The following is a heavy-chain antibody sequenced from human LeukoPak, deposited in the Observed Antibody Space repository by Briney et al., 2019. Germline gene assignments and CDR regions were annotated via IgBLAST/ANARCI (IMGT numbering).Heavy chain of an antibody. CDR2: IYYSGST. CDR1: GGSISSYY. V-gene: IGHV4-59*01. J-gene: IGHJ3*02. CDR3: ARVLDLSKRGLDAFDI. Sequence: SETLSLTCTVSGGSISSYYWSWIRQPPGKGLEWIGYIYYSGSTKYNPSLKSRVTISVDTSKNQFSLKLSSATAADTAVYYCARVLDLSKRGLDAFDIWGQGTMVTVSS. D-gene: IGHD3-16*01.